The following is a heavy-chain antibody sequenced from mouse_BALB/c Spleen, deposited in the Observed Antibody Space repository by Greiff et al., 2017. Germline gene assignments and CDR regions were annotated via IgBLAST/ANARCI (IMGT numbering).Heavy chain of an antibody. CDR2: ISDGGSYT. CDR3: ARDGGNYLDY. Sequence: DVHLVESGGGLVKPGGSLKLSCAASGFTFSDYYMYWVRQTPEKRLEWVATISDGGSYTYYPDSVKGRFTISRDNAKNNLYLQMSSLKSEDTAMYYCARDGGNYLDYWGQGTTLTVSS. V-gene: IGHV5-4*02. CDR1: GFTFSDYY. J-gene: IGHJ2*01.